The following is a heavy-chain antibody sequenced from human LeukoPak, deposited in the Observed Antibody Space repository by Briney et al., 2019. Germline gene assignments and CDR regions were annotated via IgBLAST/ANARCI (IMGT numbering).Heavy chain of an antibody. V-gene: IGHV4-34*01. D-gene: IGHD3-22*01. Sequence: SETLSLTCAVYGGSFSGYYWSWIRQPPGKGLEWIGEINHSGSTNYNPSLKSRVTISVDTSKNQFSLKLSSVTAADTAVYYCARQNYYDSSGLLLNYWGQGTLVTVSS. CDR1: GGSFSGYY. CDR2: INHSGST. CDR3: ARQNYYDSSGLLLNY. J-gene: IGHJ4*02.